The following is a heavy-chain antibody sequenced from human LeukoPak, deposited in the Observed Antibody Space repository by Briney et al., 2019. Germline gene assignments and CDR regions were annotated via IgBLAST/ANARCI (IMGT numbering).Heavy chain of an antibody. D-gene: IGHD3-3*01. Sequence: PSETLSLTCAVYGGSFSGYYWSWIRQPPGKGLEWIGEINHSGSTYYNPSLRSRVTISVDTSKNQFSLKLSSVTAADTAVYYCARLTIFGVVIHDYWGQGTLVTVSS. CDR2: INHSGST. V-gene: IGHV4-34*01. CDR3: ARLTIFGVVIHDY. J-gene: IGHJ4*02. CDR1: GGSFSGYY.